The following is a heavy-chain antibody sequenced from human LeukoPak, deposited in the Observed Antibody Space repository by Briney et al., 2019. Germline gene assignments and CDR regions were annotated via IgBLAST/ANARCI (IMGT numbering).Heavy chain of an antibody. CDR2: IRYDGSNK. D-gene: IGHD2-2*01. CDR3: AKHPSLVVPAAIGDY. V-gene: IGHV3-30*02. J-gene: IGHJ4*02. Sequence: GGSLRLSCAASGFTFSSYGMHWVRQAPGKGLEWVAFIRYDGSNKYYADSVKGRFTISRDNSKNTLYLQMNSLRAEDTAVYYCAKHPSLVVPAAIGDYWGQGTLVTVSS. CDR1: GFTFSSYG.